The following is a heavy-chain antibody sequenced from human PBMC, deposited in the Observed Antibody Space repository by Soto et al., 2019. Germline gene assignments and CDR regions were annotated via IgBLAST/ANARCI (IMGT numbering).Heavy chain of an antibody. D-gene: IGHD3-9*01. V-gene: IGHV3-74*01. CDR1: GFTFSSYW. Sequence: VQLVESGGVLVQPGKSLRLSCAASGFTFSSYWMHWVRQAPGTGLVWVSHINSDGSKTKYADSVKGRFTVSRDNAKNTLYLQMTSLRGEDTAVYYCARDHFDNDSPYYFEYWGQGTLVTVSS. CDR3: ARDHFDNDSPYYFEY. J-gene: IGHJ4*02. CDR2: INSDGSKT.